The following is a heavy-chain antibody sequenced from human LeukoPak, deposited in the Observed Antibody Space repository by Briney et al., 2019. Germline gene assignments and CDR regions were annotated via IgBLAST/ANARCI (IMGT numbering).Heavy chain of an antibody. CDR3: ARDDNVGSSGYTPLDI. CDR1: GGSISSIAYY. D-gene: IGHD3-22*01. CDR2: IYYSGTT. Sequence: SETLSLTCTVSGGSISSIAYYWGWIRQPPGKGLEWIGSIYYSGTTYYNPSLKSRVTISVDTSKNQFSLSLSSVTAADTAVYYCARDDNVGSSGYTPLDIWGQGTMVTVSS. V-gene: IGHV4-39*02. J-gene: IGHJ3*02.